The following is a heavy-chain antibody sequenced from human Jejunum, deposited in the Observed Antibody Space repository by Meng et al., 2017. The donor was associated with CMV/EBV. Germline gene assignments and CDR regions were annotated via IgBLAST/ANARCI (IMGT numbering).Heavy chain of an antibody. CDR1: GYTFSTYT. J-gene: IGHJ5*02. Sequence: QGQLVQAGFKLKKPGASVKVSCKASGYTFSTYTINWVRQAHGRGLEWMGWISANTGTPTYTQGFTGRFVFSLDTSVSTAYLQISSLKAEDTAVYYCARGGNFDPWGQGTLVTVSS. D-gene: IGHD2/OR15-2a*01. CDR3: ARGGNFDP. V-gene: IGHV7-4-1*02. CDR2: ISANTGTP.